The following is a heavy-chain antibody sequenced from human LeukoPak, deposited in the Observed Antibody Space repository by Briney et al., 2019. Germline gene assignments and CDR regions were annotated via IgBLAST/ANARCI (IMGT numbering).Heavy chain of an antibody. J-gene: IGHJ2*01. CDR3: TRRITPHWYFDL. V-gene: IGHV1-8*01. Sequence: GASVKVSCKASEYAFTSYDINWVRQAPGQGLEWMGWMNPNSGNTGYAQKFQGRVTLTRNTSATTAYMELSSLEFEDTAVYFCTRRITPHWYFDLWGRGALVSVSS. D-gene: IGHD3-10*01. CDR2: MNPNSGNT. CDR1: EYAFTSYD.